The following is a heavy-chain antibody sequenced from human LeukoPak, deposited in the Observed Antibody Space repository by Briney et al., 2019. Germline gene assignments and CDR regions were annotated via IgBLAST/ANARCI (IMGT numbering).Heavy chain of an antibody. CDR1: GYTFTGYF. J-gene: IGHJ4*02. D-gene: IGHD5-18*01. CDR3: ARGGIQLWFLVDY. Sequence: GASVKVSCKASGYTFTGYFMHWVRQAPGQGLEWMGWINPNSGGTNYAQKFQGRVTMTRDASISTAYMELSSLRSDDTAVYYCARGGIQLWFLVDYWGQGTLVTVSS. CDR2: INPNSGGT. V-gene: IGHV1-2*02.